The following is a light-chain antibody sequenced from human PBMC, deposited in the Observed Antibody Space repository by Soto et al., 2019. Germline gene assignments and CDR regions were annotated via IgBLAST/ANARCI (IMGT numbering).Light chain of an antibody. CDR1: RRLAMSN. CDR3: QHYNNWPPST. V-gene: IGKV3-15*01. Sequence: EVGWTQSAGLLSLSPGEGGTRSXRASRRLAMSNLAWYQRKPXXSPRIXXXGEXTRATGIPARFSGSGSGKESTLIITSMRTAEFEVYYCQHYNNWPPSTFGQRTRLEIK. J-gene: IGKJ5*01. CDR2: GEX.